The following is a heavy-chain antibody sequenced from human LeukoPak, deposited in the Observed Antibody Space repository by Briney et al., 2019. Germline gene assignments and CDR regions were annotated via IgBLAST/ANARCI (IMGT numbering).Heavy chain of an antibody. CDR1: GFTFSSYW. V-gene: IGHV3-7*01. D-gene: IGHD3-10*01. CDR2: IKQDGSEK. CDR3: ARDLGVLWFGESNPFGY. J-gene: IGHJ4*02. Sequence: GGSLRLSCAASGFTFSSYWMSWVRQAPGKGLEWVANIKQDGSEKYYVDSVKGRFTISRDNAKSSLYLQMNSLRAEDTAVYYCARDLGVLWFGESNPFGYWGQGTLVTVSS.